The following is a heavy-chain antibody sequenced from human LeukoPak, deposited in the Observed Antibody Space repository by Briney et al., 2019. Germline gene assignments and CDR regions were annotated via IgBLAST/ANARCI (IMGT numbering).Heavy chain of an antibody. CDR2: IKQEGNVK. CDR1: GFTFRSYW. J-gene: IGHJ5*02. Sequence: GGSLRLSCAASGFTFRSYWMSWVRQAPGRRLDWVATIKQEGNVKYYVDSVKGRFTISRDNAENSLYLQMNSLRVEDTAVYYCARLGGETTRFDLWGQGALVTVSS. V-gene: IGHV3-7*01. D-gene: IGHD3-16*01. CDR3: ARLGGETTRFDL.